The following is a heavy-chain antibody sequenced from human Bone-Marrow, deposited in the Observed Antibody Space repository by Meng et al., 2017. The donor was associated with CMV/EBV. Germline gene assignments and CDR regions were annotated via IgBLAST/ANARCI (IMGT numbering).Heavy chain of an antibody. V-gene: IGHV3-48*03. Sequence: GESLKISCAASGFTSSSYEMNWVRQAPGKGLEWVSYISSSGSTIYYADSVKGRFTISRDKAQNSLYLQMNSLRAEDTAFYYCASFNDILTGYGNGMDVWGEGTTVTVSS. CDR2: ISSSGSTI. J-gene: IGHJ6*02. D-gene: IGHD3-9*01. CDR1: GFTSSSYE. CDR3: ASFNDILTGYGNGMDV.